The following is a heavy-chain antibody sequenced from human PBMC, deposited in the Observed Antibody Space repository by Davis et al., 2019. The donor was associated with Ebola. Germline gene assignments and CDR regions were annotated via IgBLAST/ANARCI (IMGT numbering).Heavy chain of an antibody. CDR2: INHSRST. CDR1: GSSIRSSSYY. V-gene: IGHV4-39*07. Sequence: SDPLSLPFTVPGSSIRSSSYYWRWLRQPPGRGLEWIEEINHSRSTNYNPSLKSRVTISVDTSKNQFSLKLSSVTAADTAVYYCATSYYYGSGSHLWSYDYDYGMDVWGQGTTVTVSS. D-gene: IGHD3-10*01. J-gene: IGHJ6*02. CDR3: ATSYYYGSGSHLWSYDYDYGMDV.